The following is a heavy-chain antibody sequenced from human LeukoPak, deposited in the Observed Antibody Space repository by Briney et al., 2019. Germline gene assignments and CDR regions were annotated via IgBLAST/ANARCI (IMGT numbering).Heavy chain of an antibody. Sequence: SVKVSCKASGGTFSSYAISWVRQAPGQGLEWMGRIIPILGIANYAQKFQGRVTITADKSTSTAYMELSSLRSEDTAVYYCARDSGHCSGGSCYSHNWFDPWGQGTLVTVSS. D-gene: IGHD2-15*01. CDR3: ARDSGHCSGGSCYSHNWFDP. J-gene: IGHJ5*02. CDR1: GGTFSSYA. CDR2: IIPILGIA. V-gene: IGHV1-69*04.